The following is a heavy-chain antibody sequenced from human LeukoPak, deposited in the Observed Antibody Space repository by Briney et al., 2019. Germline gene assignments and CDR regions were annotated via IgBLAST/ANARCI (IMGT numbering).Heavy chain of an antibody. J-gene: IGHJ5*02. V-gene: IGHV1-18*01. CDR3: ARLNRGIAVPGVSHRGWFDP. CDR2: VSAFNGHT. Sequence: ASVKVSCKASNYTFTDYGINWVRQATGQGLAWVGWVSAFNGHTFYAQKFQGRITMTTDTSTSTAHMELRSLTSDDTAVYYCARLNRGIAVPGVSHRGWFDPWGQGTLVTVSS. CDR1: NYTFTDYG. D-gene: IGHD6-19*01.